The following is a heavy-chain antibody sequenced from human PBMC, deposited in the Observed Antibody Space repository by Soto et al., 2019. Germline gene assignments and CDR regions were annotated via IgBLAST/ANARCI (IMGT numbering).Heavy chain of an antibody. CDR3: ASWGSGYHFWVIDY. CDR1: GGSISSYY. D-gene: IGHD5-12*01. Sequence: SETLSLTCTVSGGSISSYYWGWIRQPPGKGLEWIGSIYYSGSTYYNPSLKSRVTISVDTSKNQFSLKLSSVTAADTAVYYCASWGSGYHFWVIDYWGQGTLVTVSS. V-gene: IGHV4-39*01. J-gene: IGHJ4*02. CDR2: IYYSGST.